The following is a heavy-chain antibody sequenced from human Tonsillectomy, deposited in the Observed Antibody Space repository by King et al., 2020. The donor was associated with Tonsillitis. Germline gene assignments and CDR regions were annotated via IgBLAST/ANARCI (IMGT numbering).Heavy chain of an antibody. CDR2: ISWNSSSR. CDR1: GFDLDDYA. CDR3: AKDRDSGIRAYYMDV. J-gene: IGHJ6*03. V-gene: IGHV3-9*01. Sequence: VQLVESGGGLVQPGRSLRLSCAATGFDLDDYAMHWVLRVSGKGLEWISCISWNSSSRAYADSLKGRFTMSRDNAKNSLYLQMNSLRPEDTALYYCAKDRDSGIRAYYMDVWGKGTTVTVSS. D-gene: IGHD3-10*01.